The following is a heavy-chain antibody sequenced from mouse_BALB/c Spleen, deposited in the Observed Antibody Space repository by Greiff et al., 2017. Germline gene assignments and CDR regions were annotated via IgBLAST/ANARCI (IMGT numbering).Heavy chain of an antibody. CDR3: ARHRGYYGSSSDLDY. V-gene: IGHV5-12-2*01. J-gene: IGHJ2*01. D-gene: IGHD1-1*01. CDR2: ISNGGGST. CDR1: GFTFSSYT. Sequence: EVKLMESGGGLVQPGGSLKLSCAASGFTFSSYTMSWVRQTPEKRLEWVAYISNGGGSTYYPDTVKGRFTISRDNAKNTLYLQLSSLKSEDTAVYYCARHRGYYGSSSDLDYWGQGTTVTVSS.